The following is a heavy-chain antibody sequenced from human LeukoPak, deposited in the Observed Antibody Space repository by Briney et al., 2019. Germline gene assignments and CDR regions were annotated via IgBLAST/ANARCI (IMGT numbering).Heavy chain of an antibody. CDR1: GGSINSYY. CDR2: IYYSGST. J-gene: IGHJ4*02. D-gene: IGHD3-9*01. Sequence: SQTLSLICSVSGGSINSYYWSWIRQPPGKGLEWIGYIYYSGSTKYNPSLKSRVTISVDTSNNQFSLKLSSVIAADTAVYYCTRTYDILTGHPDWGQGTLVTVSS. CDR3: TRTYDILTGHPD. V-gene: IGHV4-59*01.